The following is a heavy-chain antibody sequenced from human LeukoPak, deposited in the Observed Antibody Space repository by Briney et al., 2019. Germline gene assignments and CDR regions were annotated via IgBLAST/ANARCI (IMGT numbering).Heavy chain of an antibody. J-gene: IGHJ3*02. CDR2: ISYDGSNK. Sequence: GGSLRLSCAASGFTFSSYGMHWVRQAPGKGLEWVAVISYDGSNKYYADSAKGRFTISRDNSKNTLYLQMNSLRAEDTAVYYCARVRRSSIAASNDAFDIWGQGTMVTVSS. CDR3: ARVRRSSIAASNDAFDI. CDR1: GFTFSSYG. V-gene: IGHV3-30*03. D-gene: IGHD6-6*01.